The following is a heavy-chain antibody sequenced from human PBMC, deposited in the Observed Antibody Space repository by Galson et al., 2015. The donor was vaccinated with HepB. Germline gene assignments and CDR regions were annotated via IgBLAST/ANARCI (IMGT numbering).Heavy chain of an antibody. CDR1: GFTFSNAW. CDR3: TTDPIPGYSSSWYYFDY. J-gene: IGHJ4*02. Sequence: SLRLSCAASGFTFSNAWMSWVRQAPGKGLEWVGRIKSKIDGGTAECTAPVTGRFTISRDDSKNTLYLQMNGLKIEDTAVYYCTTDPIPGYSSSWYYFDYWGQGTRVTVSS. D-gene: IGHD6-13*01. CDR2: IKSKIDGGTA. V-gene: IGHV3-15*01.